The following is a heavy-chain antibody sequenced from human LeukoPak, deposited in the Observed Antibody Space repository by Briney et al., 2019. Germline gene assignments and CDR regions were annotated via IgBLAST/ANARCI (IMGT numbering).Heavy chain of an antibody. Sequence: PSETLSLTCTVSGGSISSSSYYRGWIRQPPGKGLEWIGSIYYSGSTYYNPSLKSRVTISVDTSKNQFSLKPSSVTAADTAVYYCARVISSWYQFGAFDIWGQGTMVTVSS. D-gene: IGHD6-13*01. V-gene: IGHV4-39*07. CDR3: ARVISSWYQFGAFDI. CDR2: IYYSGST. CDR1: GGSISSSSYY. J-gene: IGHJ3*02.